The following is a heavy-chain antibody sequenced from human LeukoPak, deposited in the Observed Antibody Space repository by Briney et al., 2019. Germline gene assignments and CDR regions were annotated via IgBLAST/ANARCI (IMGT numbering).Heavy chain of an antibody. V-gene: IGHV4-59*01. CDR3: ARSRTYYYATIGYCFDY. CDR1: GGSISSYF. CDR2: IYYSGST. Sequence: SETLSLTCTVSGGSISSYFWSWIRQPPRKGREWSGYIYYSGSTNYNPSLKSRVTISVHTSKNQFSLKLSSLTAADTAVYYCARSRTYYYATIGYCFDYWGQGTLVTVSS. J-gene: IGHJ4*02. D-gene: IGHD3-22*01.